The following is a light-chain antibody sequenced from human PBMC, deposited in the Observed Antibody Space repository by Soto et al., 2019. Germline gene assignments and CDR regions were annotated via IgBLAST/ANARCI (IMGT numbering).Light chain of an antibody. Sequence: EIVLTQSPGTLSLSPGERATLSCRASQSVSSNYITWYQQKPGQAPRRLIFGASSRATGIPDRFSGSGYGTDFTLTISRLEPEDFAVYYCQQYGSSPSTFGQGTRWIS. CDR3: QQYGSSPST. V-gene: IGKV3-20*01. CDR1: QSVSSNY. CDR2: GAS. J-gene: IGKJ1*01.